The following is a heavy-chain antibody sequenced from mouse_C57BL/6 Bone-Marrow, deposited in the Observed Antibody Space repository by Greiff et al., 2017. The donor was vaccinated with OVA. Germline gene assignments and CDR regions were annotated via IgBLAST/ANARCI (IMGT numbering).Heavy chain of an antibody. CDR2: ISSGGSYT. V-gene: IGHV5-6*01. CDR3: ARHGDYGSFFDY. J-gene: IGHJ2*01. CDR1: GFTFSSYG. Sequence: EVKLVESGGDLVKPGGSLKLSCAASGFTFSSYGMSWVRQTPDKRLEWVATISSGGSYTYYPDSVTGRFTISRDNAKNTLYLQMSSLKSEDTAMDYCARHGDYGSFFDYWGQGTTLTVSS. D-gene: IGHD1-1*01.